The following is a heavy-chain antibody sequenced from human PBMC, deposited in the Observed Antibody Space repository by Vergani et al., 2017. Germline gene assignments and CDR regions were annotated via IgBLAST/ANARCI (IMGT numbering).Heavy chain of an antibody. J-gene: IGHJ4*01. D-gene: IGHD1-20*01. Sequence: EVQLVESGGGLVQPGGSLRLSCAASGFIFSTYAMSWVRQAPGKGLEWVSGISASGAPTYYADSVKGRVTISRDNSKNTLYLQMNSLRVEDTAVYYCARAYGRYDWFDYWGQRTLVTVSS. CDR3: ARAYGRYDWFDY. CDR1: GFIFSTYA. CDR2: ISASGAPT. V-gene: IGHV3-23*04.